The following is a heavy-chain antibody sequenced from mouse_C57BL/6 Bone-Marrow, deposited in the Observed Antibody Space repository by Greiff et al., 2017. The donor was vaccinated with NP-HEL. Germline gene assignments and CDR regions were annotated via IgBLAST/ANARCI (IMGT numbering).Heavy chain of an antibody. CDR2: ISSGGDYI. CDR1: GFTFSSYA. J-gene: IGHJ4*01. V-gene: IGHV5-9-1*02. D-gene: IGHD1-1*02. Sequence: EVKLMESGAGLVKPGGSLKLSCAASGFTFSSYAMSWVRQTPEKRLEWVAYISSGGDYIYYADTVKGRFTISRDNARNTLYLQMSSLKSEDTAMYYCTRVGACYAMDYWGQGTSVTVSS. CDR3: TRVGACYAMDY.